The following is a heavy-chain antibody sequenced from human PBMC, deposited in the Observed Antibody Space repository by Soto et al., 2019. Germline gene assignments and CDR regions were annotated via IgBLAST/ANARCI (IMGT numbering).Heavy chain of an antibody. V-gene: IGHV1-24*01. J-gene: IGHJ2*01. D-gene: IGHD3-3*01. Sequence: QVQLVQSGAEVKKPGASVKVSCKVSGYTLTELSMHWVRQAPGKGLEWMGGFDPEDGETIYAQKFQGRVTMTEDTSTDTAYMELSSLRSEETAVYYCATDSPIFGVPMGVWYFDLWGRGTLVTVSS. CDR3: ATDSPIFGVPMGVWYFDL. CDR1: GYTLTELS. CDR2: FDPEDGET.